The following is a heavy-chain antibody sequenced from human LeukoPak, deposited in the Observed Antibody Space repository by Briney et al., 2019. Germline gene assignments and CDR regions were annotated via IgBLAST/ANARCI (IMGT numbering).Heavy chain of an antibody. J-gene: IGHJ5*02. CDR2: ISSSSSYI. CDR3: AREGIAAAGDNWFDP. CDR1: GFTFSSYS. Sequence: GGSLRLSCAASGFTFSSYSMNWVRQAPGKGLEWVSSISSSSSYIYYADSVKGQFTISRDNAKNSLYLQMNSLRAEDTTVYYCAREGIAAAGDNWFDPWGQGTLVTVSS. V-gene: IGHV3-21*01. D-gene: IGHD6-13*01.